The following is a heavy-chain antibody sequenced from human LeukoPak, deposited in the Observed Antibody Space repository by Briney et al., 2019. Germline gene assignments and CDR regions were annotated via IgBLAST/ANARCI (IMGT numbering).Heavy chain of an antibody. CDR2: IWYDGSNK. J-gene: IGHJ4*02. V-gene: IGHV3-33*01. Sequence: GRSLRLSCAASGFTFSSYGMHWVRQAPGKGLEWVAVIWYDGSNKYYADSVKGRFTISRDNSKNTLYLQMNSLRAEDTAVYYCARESDLYYFDYWGQGTLVTVSS. CDR1: GFTFSSYG. CDR3: ARESDLYYFDY.